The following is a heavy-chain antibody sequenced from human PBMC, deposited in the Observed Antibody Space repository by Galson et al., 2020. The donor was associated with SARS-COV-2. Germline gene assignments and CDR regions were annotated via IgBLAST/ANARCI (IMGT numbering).Heavy chain of an antibody. CDR3: AGGGAMVRGVIIDYYYYGMDV. V-gene: IGHV4-59*13. D-gene: IGHD3-10*01. CDR1: GGSISSYY. J-gene: IGHJ6*02. CDR2: IYHSGST. Sequence: SETLSLTCTVSGGSISSYYWSWIRQPPGKGLEWIGYIYHSGSTNYNPSLKSRVTISVDTSKNQFSLKLSSVTAADTAVYYCAGGGAMVRGVIIDYYYYGMDVWGQGTTVTVSS.